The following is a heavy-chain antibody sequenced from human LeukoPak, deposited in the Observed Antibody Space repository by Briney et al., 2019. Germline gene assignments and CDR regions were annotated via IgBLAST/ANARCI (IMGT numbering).Heavy chain of an antibody. CDR2: INEDGSEK. CDR1: AFTFSGYW. J-gene: IGHJ4*02. CDR3: ARSKITLDS. D-gene: IGHD3-10*01. V-gene: IGHV3-7*01. Sequence: GGSLRLSCAASAFTFSGYWMSWVRQAPGKGLGWVANINEDGSEKYYVDSVKGRFTISRDNAKSSLYLQMNSLRVEDTAVYYCARSKITLDSWGQGTLVTVSS.